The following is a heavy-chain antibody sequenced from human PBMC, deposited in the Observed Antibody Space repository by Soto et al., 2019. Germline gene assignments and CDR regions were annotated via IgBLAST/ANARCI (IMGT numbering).Heavy chain of an antibody. CDR2: IWYDGSNK. CDR3: ARDLRSYYGSGSYEAEFTLDY. Sequence: QVQLVESGGGVVQPGRSLRLSCAASGFTFSSYGMHWVRQAPGKGLEWVAVIWYDGSNKYYADSVKGRFTISRDNSKNTLYLQMNSLRAEDTAVYYCARDLRSYYGSGSYEAEFTLDYWGQGTLVTVSS. D-gene: IGHD3-10*01. CDR1: GFTFSSYG. V-gene: IGHV3-33*01. J-gene: IGHJ4*02.